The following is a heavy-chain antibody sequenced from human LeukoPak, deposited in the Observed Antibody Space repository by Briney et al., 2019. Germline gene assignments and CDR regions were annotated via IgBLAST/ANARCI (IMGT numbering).Heavy chain of an antibody. V-gene: IGHV3-74*01. CDR2: ISTDGSQT. J-gene: IGHJ4*02. CDR1: GFTYSNYW. Sequence: GGSLRLSCEASGFTYSNYWMHWVRQPPGKGLMWVSQISTDGSQTFYADSVKGRFTISRDNAQNTLFLQMDSLRPKDTAVYYCVRSLRSADFWGQGTLVTVSS. CDR3: VRSLRSADF.